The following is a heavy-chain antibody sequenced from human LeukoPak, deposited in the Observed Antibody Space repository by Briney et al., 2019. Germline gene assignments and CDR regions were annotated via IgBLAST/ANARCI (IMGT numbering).Heavy chain of an antibody. CDR3: ARVRSTSCYTIGY. D-gene: IGHD2-2*02. CDR1: GYTFTGYY. V-gene: IGHV1-2*02. J-gene: IGHJ4*02. CDR2: INPNSGGT. Sequence: ASVKVSCKASGYTFTGYYMHWVRQAPGQGLEWMGWINPNSGGTNYAQKFQGRVTMTGDTSISTAYMELSRLRSDDTAVYYCARVRSTSCYTIGYWGQGTLVTVSS.